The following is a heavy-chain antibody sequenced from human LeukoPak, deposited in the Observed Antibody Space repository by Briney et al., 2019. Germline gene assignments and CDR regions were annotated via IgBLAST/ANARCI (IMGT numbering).Heavy chain of an antibody. V-gene: IGHV4-4*07. CDR3: AREGGYSSWSSAALYNWFDP. J-gene: IGHJ5*02. CDR2: IYTSGST. D-gene: IGHD6-6*01. CDR1: GGSISSYY. Sequence: SETLSLTCTVSGGSISSYYWSWIRQPPGKGLEWIGRIYTSGSTNYNPSLKSRVTMSVDTSKNQFSLKLSSVTAADTAVYYCAREGGYSSWSSAALYNWFDPWGQGTLVTVSS.